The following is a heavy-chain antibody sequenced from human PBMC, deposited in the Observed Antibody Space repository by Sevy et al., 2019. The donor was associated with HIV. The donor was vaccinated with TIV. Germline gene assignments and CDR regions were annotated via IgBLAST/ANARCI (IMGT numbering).Heavy chain of an antibody. D-gene: IGHD3-10*01. CDR1: GFTFSSYA. V-gene: IGHV3-23*01. CDR3: AKVDARLLWFGEDYYYGMDV. J-gene: IGHJ6*02. CDR2: ISGSSGST. Sequence: GGSLRLSCAASGFTFSSYAMSWVRQAPGKGLEWVSAISGSSGSTYYADSVKGRFTISRDNSKNTLYLQMNSLRAEDTAVYYCAKVDARLLWFGEDYYYGMDVWGQGTTVTVSS.